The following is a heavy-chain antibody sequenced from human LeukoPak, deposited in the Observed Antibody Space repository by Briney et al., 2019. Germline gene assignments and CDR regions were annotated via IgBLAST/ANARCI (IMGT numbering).Heavy chain of an antibody. D-gene: IGHD6-19*01. V-gene: IGHV3-30-3*01. CDR3: ARAGSSGWPPGH. J-gene: IGHJ4*02. CDR2: ISYDGSNK. Sequence: GGSLRLSCAASGFTFSSYGMHWVRQAPGKGLEWVAIISYDGSNKYHADSVKGRFTISRDNAKNSLYLQMNSLRAEDTAVYYCARAGSSGWPPGHWGQGTLVIVSS. CDR1: GFTFSSYG.